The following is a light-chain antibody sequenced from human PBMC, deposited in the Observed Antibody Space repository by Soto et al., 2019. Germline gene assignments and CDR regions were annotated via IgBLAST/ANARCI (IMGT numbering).Light chain of an antibody. CDR3: QQCYSTPGT. CDR1: HSINNY. V-gene: IGKV1-39*01. CDR2: AAS. J-gene: IGKJ2*01. Sequence: IQMTQSPSSLSASVGDRVIITCRSDHSINNYLNWYQQRPGKVPKLLIYAASTLQSGVPSRFSGSGSGRVFTLTINSLQPEDVANYYCQQCYSTPGTFGRGTRVEI.